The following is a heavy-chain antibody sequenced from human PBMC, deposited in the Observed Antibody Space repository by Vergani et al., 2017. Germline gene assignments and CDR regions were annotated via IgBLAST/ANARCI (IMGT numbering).Heavy chain of an antibody. CDR3: AKDRPITMVRGVPDNWFDP. V-gene: IGHV3-23*01. J-gene: IGHJ5*02. CDR1: GFTFSSYA. CDR2: ISGSGGST. D-gene: IGHD3-10*01. Sequence: EVQLLESGGGLVQPGGSLRLSCAASGFTFSSYAMSWVRQAPGKGLEWVSAISGSGGSTYYADSVKGRFTISRDNSKNTLYLQMNSLRAEDTAVYYCAKDRPITMVRGVPDNWFDPWGQGTLVTVSS.